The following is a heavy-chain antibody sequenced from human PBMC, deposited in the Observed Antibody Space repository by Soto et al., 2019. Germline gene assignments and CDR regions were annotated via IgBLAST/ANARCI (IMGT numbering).Heavy chain of an antibody. Sequence: GGSLRLSCAASGFTFSNAWMSWVRQAPGKGLEWVGRIKSKTDGGTTDYAAPVKGRFTISRDDSKNTLYLQMNSLKTEDTAVYYCTTKLRGVTPLDYWGQGTLVTVSS. J-gene: IGHJ4*02. CDR1: GFTFSNAW. CDR3: TTKLRGVTPLDY. V-gene: IGHV3-15*01. CDR2: IKSKTDGGTT. D-gene: IGHD3-10*01.